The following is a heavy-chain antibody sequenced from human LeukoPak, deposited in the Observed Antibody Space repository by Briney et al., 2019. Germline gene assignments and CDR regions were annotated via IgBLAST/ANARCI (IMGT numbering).Heavy chain of an antibody. CDR3: AKSPSDWFVAEYFQH. D-gene: IGHD3-9*01. CDR2: IKQDGSEK. Sequence: PGGSLRLSCAASGFTFSSYWMSWVRQAPGKGLEWVANIKQDGSEKYYVDSVKGRFTISRDNAKNSLYLQINSLRAEDTAVHHCAKSPSDWFVAEYFQHWGQGTLVTVSS. V-gene: IGHV3-7*05. J-gene: IGHJ1*01. CDR1: GFTFSSYW.